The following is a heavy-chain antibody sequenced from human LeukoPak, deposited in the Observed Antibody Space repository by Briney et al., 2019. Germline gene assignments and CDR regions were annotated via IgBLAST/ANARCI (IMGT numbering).Heavy chain of an antibody. CDR3: ARRAGAYSHPYDY. D-gene: IGHD4/OR15-4a*01. CDR2: ICSDNT. J-gene: IGHJ4*02. CDR1: GFTVSSNS. Sequence: GGSLRLSCTVSGFTVSSNSMSWVRQAPGKGLEWVSFICSDNTHYSDSVKCRFTISRDTCKNTLYLQMNSLRAEDTAVYYCARRAGAYSHPYDYWGQGTLVTVSS. V-gene: IGHV3-53*01.